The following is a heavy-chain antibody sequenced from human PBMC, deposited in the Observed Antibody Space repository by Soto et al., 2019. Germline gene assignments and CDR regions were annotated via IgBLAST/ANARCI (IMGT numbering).Heavy chain of an antibody. D-gene: IGHD3-16*01. V-gene: IGHV3-30*03. CDR3: VRDLALMADY. CDR2: ILYDGSKK. CDR1: GFNLNTYG. Sequence: SLILSGVASGFNLNTYGIYWVRQAPGKGLQWVAQILYDGSKKHYADSVRGRFTITRDNSKNTVYLQMDSLRVDDTAMYYCVRDLALMADYWGQGTLVTVSS. J-gene: IGHJ4*02.